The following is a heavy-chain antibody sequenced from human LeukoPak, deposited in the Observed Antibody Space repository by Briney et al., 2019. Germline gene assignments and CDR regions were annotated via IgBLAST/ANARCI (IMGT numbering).Heavy chain of an antibody. CDR2: ISDGGDDT. V-gene: IGHV3-23*01. Sequence: GGSLRLSCAASGFTSSNFNMAGVRQAPGKGLEWVSSISDGGDDTGYAESVKGRFTISRDNSKATVWLQMNSLRAEDTAHYYCAKSDCGGDGCKLLNYWPRGPLVSVSS. J-gene: IGHJ4*02. CDR1: GFTSSNFN. CDR3: AKSDCGGDGCKLLNY. D-gene: IGHD2-21*01.